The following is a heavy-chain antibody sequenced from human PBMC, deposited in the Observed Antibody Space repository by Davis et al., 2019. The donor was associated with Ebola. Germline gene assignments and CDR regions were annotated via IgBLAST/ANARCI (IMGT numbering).Heavy chain of an antibody. J-gene: IGHJ5*02. CDR1: GFTFSSYS. Sequence: PGGSLRLSCAASGFTFSSYSMNWVRQAPGKGLEWVSYISSSSSTIYYADSVKGRFTISRDNAKNSLYLQMNSLRDEDTAVYYCAREGSNYSSGLNWFDPWGQGTLVTVSS. D-gene: IGHD4-11*01. CDR2: ISSSSSTI. V-gene: IGHV3-48*02. CDR3: AREGSNYSSGLNWFDP.